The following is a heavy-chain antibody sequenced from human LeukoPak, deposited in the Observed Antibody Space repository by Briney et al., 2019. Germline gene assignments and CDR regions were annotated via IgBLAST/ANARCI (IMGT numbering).Heavy chain of an antibody. Sequence: GSVKVSCKASGYTFTSYGISWVRQAPGQGLELMGWISAYNGNTNYAQKLQGRVTMTTDTSTSTAYMELRSLRSDDTAVYYCARDYILTTLPGWWGQGTLVTVSS. CDR3: ARDYILTTLPGW. J-gene: IGHJ4*02. CDR1: GYTFTSYG. D-gene: IGHD3-9*01. V-gene: IGHV1-18*01. CDR2: ISAYNGNT.